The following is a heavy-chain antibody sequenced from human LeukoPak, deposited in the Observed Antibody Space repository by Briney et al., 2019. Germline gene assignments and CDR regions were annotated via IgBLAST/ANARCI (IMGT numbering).Heavy chain of an antibody. Sequence: GESLKISCKGSGYSFTSYWIGWVRQMPGKGLEWMGIIYPGDSDTRYSPSLQGQVTISADKSISTAYLQWSSLKASDTAMYYCARHGAVAGFLVDYWGQGTLVTVSS. D-gene: IGHD6-19*01. CDR1: GYSFTSYW. J-gene: IGHJ4*02. V-gene: IGHV5-51*01. CDR3: ARHGAVAGFLVDY. CDR2: IYPGDSDT.